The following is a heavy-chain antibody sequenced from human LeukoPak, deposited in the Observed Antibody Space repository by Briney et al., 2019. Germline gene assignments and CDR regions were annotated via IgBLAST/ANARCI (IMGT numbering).Heavy chain of an antibody. V-gene: IGHV3-9*01. CDR1: GFTFDDYA. Sequence: GGSLRLSCAASGFTFDDYAMHWVRQAPGKGLEWVSGISWNSGSIGYADSVKGRFTISRDNAKNSLYLQMNSLRAEDTALYYCAKDMDYYYGSGSYSYWGQGTLVTVSS. CDR3: AKDMDYYYGSGSYSY. J-gene: IGHJ4*02. CDR2: ISWNSGSI. D-gene: IGHD3-10*01.